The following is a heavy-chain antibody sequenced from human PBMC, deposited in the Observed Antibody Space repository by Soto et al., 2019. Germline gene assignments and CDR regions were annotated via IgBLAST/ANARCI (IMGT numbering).Heavy chain of an antibody. Sequence: QDRLVQSGVEVKKPGASVRVSCKASGYSFTNYGITWVRQAPGQGFEWMGWISAYNGNTNYAQKFQGRVTLTTDACRGTTYLELMSMRSDDTAVYYCARDRGVAPPVAGNTHYYYYMDVWGKGTTVTVSS. CDR1: GYSFTNYG. CDR2: ISAYNGNT. CDR3: ARDRGVAPPVAGNTHYYYYMDV. J-gene: IGHJ6*03. D-gene: IGHD6-19*01. V-gene: IGHV1-18*01.